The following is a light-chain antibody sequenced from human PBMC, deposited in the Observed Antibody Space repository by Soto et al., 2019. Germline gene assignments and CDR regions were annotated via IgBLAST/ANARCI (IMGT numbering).Light chain of an antibody. J-gene: IGLJ3*02. CDR1: SSNIGNNG. Sequence: QSVLTQPTSVSEAPRQRVTISCSGSSSNIGNNGVNWYQQLPGRAPKLLIYYDDLLPSGVSDRFSASKSGTSASLAISGLQSEDEADYYCASWDDSLNGWVFGGGTKLTVL. V-gene: IGLV1-36*01. CDR2: YDD. CDR3: ASWDDSLNGWV.